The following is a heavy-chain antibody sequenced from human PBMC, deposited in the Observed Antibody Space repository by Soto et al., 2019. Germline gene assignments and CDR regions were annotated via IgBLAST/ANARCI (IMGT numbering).Heavy chain of an antibody. D-gene: IGHD1-26*01. Sequence: GGSLRLSCAASAFTFSGYSITWVRQAPGKGLEWVSLITGSGVTTYYADSVKGRFTISRDNSKNTLYLQMNSLRAEDTAVYYCARALSGSIRYFDYWGQGTLVTVSS. CDR1: AFTFSGYS. J-gene: IGHJ4*02. CDR2: ITGSGVTT. CDR3: ARALSGSIRYFDY. V-gene: IGHV3-23*01.